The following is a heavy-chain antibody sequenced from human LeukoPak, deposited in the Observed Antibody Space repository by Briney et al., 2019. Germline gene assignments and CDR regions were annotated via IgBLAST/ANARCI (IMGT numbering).Heavy chain of an antibody. CDR3: ARDIGDTMVRGERTTDY. CDR1: GGSISSGSYY. CDR2: IYTSGST. V-gene: IGHV4-61*02. D-gene: IGHD3-10*01. Sequence: SQTLSLTCTVSGGSISSGSYYWSWIRQPAGKGLEWIGRIYTSGSTNYNPSLKSRVTISVDKSKNQFSLKLSSVTAADTAVYYCARDIGDTMVRGERTTDYWGQGTLVTVSS. J-gene: IGHJ4*02.